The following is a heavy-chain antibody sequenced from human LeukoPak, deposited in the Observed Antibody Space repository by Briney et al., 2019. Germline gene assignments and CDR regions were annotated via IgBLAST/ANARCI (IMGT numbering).Heavy chain of an antibody. V-gene: IGHV1-18*01. CDR2: ISAYNGNT. CDR3: ARSDCSGGSCHIDY. CDR1: GYTFTSYG. Sequence: ASVKVSCKASGYTFTSYGISWVRQAPGQGLEWMGWISAYNGNTNYAQKLQGRVTMTTDTSTSTAYMELRSLRSDNTAVYYCARSDCSGGSCHIDYWGQGTLVTVSS. J-gene: IGHJ4*02. D-gene: IGHD2-15*01.